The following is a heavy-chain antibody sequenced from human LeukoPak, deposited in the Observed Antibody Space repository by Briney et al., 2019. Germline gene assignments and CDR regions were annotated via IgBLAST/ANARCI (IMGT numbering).Heavy chain of an antibody. J-gene: IGHJ6*03. D-gene: IGHD1-1*01. V-gene: IGHV3-7*03. CDR1: GFPFSDSW. CDR2: IKKDGTGI. CDR3: AGGNAMEV. Sequence: GGSLRLSCAVSGFPFSDSWMYWVRQAPGKGLEGVANIKKDGTGISYVDSVRGRFIISRDNARNSLYLRMDSLRVEDTAVYFCAGGNAMEVWGKGTAVTVSS.